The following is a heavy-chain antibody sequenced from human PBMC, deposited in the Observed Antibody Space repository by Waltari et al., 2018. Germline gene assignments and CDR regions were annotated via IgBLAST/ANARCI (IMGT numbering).Heavy chain of an antibody. CDR1: GYTFTGYY. V-gene: IGHV1-2*06. D-gene: IGHD3-3*01. CDR3: ARGVNYYDFWSGYHDAFDI. Sequence: AEVKKPGASVKVSCKASGYTFTGYYMHWVRQAPGQGLEWMGRINPNSGGTNYAQKFQGRVTMTRDTSISTAYMELSRLRSDDTAVYYCARGVNYYDFWSGYHDAFDIWGQGTMVTVSS. CDR2: INPNSGGT. J-gene: IGHJ3*02.